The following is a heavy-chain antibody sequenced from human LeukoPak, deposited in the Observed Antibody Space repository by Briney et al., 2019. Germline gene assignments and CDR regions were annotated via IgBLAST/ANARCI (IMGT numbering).Heavy chain of an antibody. Sequence: ASVKVSCKASGYTFTTYGFTWVRQAPGQGLEWMGWISAYSGNTNYAQKLQGRVTMTTDRSTSTAYMELRSLRSDDTAVYYCARDRVREVRAAVNDAFDVWGQGTMVTVSS. CDR2: ISAYSGNT. D-gene: IGHD3-16*01. J-gene: IGHJ3*01. CDR1: GYTFTTYG. V-gene: IGHV1-18*01. CDR3: ARDRVREVRAAVNDAFDV.